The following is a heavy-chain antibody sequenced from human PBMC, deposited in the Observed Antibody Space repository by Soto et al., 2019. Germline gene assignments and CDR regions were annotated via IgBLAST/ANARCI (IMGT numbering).Heavy chain of an antibody. Sequence: QVQLVESGGGVVQPGRSLRLSCAVSGFTFSSYGVHWVRQAPDKGLEWVAVISYDGSNRYYADSVKGRFTISRDNSKNTLYLQMNSLRTEDTGVYYCAKDLGSYRDHEAPLDPMDVWGQGTTVTVSS. D-gene: IGHD4-17*01. V-gene: IGHV3-30*18. CDR1: GFTFSSYG. J-gene: IGHJ6*02. CDR2: ISYDGSNR. CDR3: AKDLGSYRDHEAPLDPMDV.